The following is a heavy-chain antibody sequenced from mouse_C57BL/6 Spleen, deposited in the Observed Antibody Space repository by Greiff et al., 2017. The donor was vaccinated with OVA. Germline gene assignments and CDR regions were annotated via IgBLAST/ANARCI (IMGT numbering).Heavy chain of an antibody. CDR1: GFSFNTYA. CDR2: IRSKSNNYAT. J-gene: IGHJ3*01. V-gene: IGHV10-1*01. CDR3: VRETAQARGFAY. D-gene: IGHD3-2*02. Sequence: EVKLMESGGGLVQPKGSLKLSCAASGFSFNTYAMNWVRQAPGKGLEWVARIRSKSNNYATYYADSVKDRFTISRDDSESMLYLQMNNLKTEDTAMYNWVRETAQARGFAYWGQGTLVTVSA.